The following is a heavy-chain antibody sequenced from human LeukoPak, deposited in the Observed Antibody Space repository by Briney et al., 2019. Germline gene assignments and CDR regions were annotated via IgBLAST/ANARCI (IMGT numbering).Heavy chain of an antibody. J-gene: IGHJ4*02. Sequence: PGGSLRLSCVASGLPIADFAMHWVRQAPGQGLEWVSLISGDGVSTFYADSVKGRFSISRDNSKNSLYLEMNSLRTEDAATYYCAKESGKFDYWGQGTLVAVSS. CDR2: ISGDGVST. CDR1: GLPIADFA. V-gene: IGHV3-43*02. CDR3: AKESGKFDY.